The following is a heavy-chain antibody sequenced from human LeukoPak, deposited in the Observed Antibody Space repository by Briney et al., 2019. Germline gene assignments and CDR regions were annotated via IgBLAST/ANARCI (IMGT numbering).Heavy chain of an antibody. CDR2: IYYSGST. Sequence: SETLSLTCTVSGGSISTYSWTWIQQPPGKGLEWIGNIYYSGSTNYNPSLKSRVTISIDTSKNQFSLKVSSVTAADTAVYYCARAHSSGWPHMFDPWGQGTLVTVPS. D-gene: IGHD6-19*01. V-gene: IGHV4-59*01. CDR3: ARAHSSGWPHMFDP. J-gene: IGHJ5*02. CDR1: GGSISTYS.